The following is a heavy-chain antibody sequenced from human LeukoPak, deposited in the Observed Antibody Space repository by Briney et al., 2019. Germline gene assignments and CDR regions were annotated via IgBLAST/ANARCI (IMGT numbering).Heavy chain of an antibody. CDR3: AREGDGYRFFDY. D-gene: IGHD5-24*01. CDR1: GFTFSSYS. Sequence: GGSLRLSCAASGFTFSSYSMNWVRQAPGKGLEWVSSISSSSSYIYYADSVKGRFTISRDNAKNSLYLQMNSLRAEDTAVYYCAREGDGYRFFDYWGQGTLVTVSS. CDR2: ISSSSSYI. V-gene: IGHV3-21*01. J-gene: IGHJ4*02.